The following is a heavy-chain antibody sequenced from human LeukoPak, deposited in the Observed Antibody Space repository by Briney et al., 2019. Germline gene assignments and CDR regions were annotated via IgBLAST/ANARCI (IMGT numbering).Heavy chain of an antibody. CDR3: ARVGSGGTREDTFDI. CDR1: GFTFSSYS. D-gene: IGHD1-26*01. CDR2: IGSSGSHI. J-gene: IGHJ3*02. Sequence: GGPLRLSCAASGFTFSSYSMNWVRQTPGKGLDWVSSIGSSGSHIYYADSVKGRLTISRDNAKNSLYLQMNSLRAEDTAVYYCARVGSGGTREDTFDIWGQGTMVTVSS. V-gene: IGHV3-21*01.